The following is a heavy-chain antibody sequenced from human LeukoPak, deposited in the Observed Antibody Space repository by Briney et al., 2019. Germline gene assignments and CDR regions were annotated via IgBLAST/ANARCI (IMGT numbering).Heavy chain of an antibody. J-gene: IGHJ4*02. D-gene: IGHD2/OR15-2a*01. CDR1: GFTFSTYA. CDR3: ARGYVLLDY. CDR2: ITTNGGST. Sequence: GGSLRLSCAASGFTFSTYAMHWVRQAPGKGLEYVSAITTNGGSTYYANSVKGRFTISRDNSKNTLYLQMGSLRAEDMAVYHCARGYVLLDYWGQGTLVTVSS. V-gene: IGHV3-64*01.